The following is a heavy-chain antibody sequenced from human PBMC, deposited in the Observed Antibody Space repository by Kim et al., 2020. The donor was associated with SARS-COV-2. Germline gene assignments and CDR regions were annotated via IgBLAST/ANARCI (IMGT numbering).Heavy chain of an antibody. CDR2: ISPYNGDT. CDR3: ARDRLVAIGGLGTIYNWFDP. D-gene: IGHD3-16*01. V-gene: IGHV1-18*04. J-gene: IGHJ5*02. Sequence: ASVKVSCKASGYTFSTYGISWVRQAPGQGLEWMGWISPYNGDTLYAQSLQGRMTLTTDTSTSTVFMELKSLRSDDTAVYYCARDRLVAIGGLGTIYNWFDPWGEGSLVTVSS. CDR1: GYTFSTYG.